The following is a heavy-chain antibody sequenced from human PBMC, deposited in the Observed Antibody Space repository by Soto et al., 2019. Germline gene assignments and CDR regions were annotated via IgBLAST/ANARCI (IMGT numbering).Heavy chain of an antibody. CDR2: ISSSGDNI. V-gene: IGHV3-11*01. CDR3: ARDYYYYYGMDV. Sequence: GGSLRLSCAASGFIFSDYYMSWIRQAPGKGLEWVSHISSSGDNIHYADSVKGRFTISRDNAKNSLYLQMNSLRAEDTAVYYCARDYYYYYGMDVWGQGTTVTVSS. J-gene: IGHJ6*02. CDR1: GFIFSDYY.